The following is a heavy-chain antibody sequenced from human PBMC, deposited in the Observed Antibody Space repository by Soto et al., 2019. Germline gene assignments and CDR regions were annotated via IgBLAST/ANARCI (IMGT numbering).Heavy chain of an antibody. CDR1: GGSFSGYY. V-gene: IGHV4-34*01. D-gene: IGHD3-9*01. Sequence: SETLSLTCAVYGGSFSGYYWSWIRQPPGKGLEWIGEINHSGSTNYNPSLKSRVTISVDTSKNQFSLKLSSVTAADTAVYYCARVRRYFDWLLQPFDYWGQGTLVTVSS. J-gene: IGHJ4*02. CDR2: INHSGST. CDR3: ARVRRYFDWLLQPFDY.